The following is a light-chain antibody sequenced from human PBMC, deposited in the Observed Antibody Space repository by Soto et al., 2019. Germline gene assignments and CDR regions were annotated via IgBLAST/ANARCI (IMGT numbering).Light chain of an antibody. Sequence: VIRMTQSPSLLSASTGDRVTISCRMSQGIRSYLAWYQQKPGKAPELLIYAASTLQSGVPSRFSGSGSGTDFTLTISCLQSEDFATYYCQQYYSFPQFGQGTKVEIK. CDR3: QQYYSFPQ. CDR2: AAS. V-gene: IGKV1D-8*03. J-gene: IGKJ1*01. CDR1: QGIRSY.